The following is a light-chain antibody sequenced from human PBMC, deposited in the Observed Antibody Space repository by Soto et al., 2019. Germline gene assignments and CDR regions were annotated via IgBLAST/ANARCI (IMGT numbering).Light chain of an antibody. CDR3: QQYNNWPFA. V-gene: IGKV1-27*01. J-gene: IGKJ5*01. Sequence: DIQMKQPPSSLSASVGDRVTITXXAIQGISNYLAWYQLKPGKVPNLLIYAASTLQSGVPSRFSGSGSGTDFTLTISGLQSEDSAVYFCQQYNNWPFAFGQGTRLEI. CDR1: QGISNY. CDR2: AAS.